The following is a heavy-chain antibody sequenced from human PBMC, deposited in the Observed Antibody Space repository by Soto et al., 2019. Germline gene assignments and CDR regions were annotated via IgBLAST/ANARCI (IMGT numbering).Heavy chain of an antibody. D-gene: IGHD3-3*01. CDR3: ARVSSGYYTGMLDY. J-gene: IGHJ4*02. V-gene: IGHV3-66*01. CDR1: GFSVRVNY. Sequence: EVQLVESGGGLVQPGGSLRLSCAASGFSVRVNYMSWVRQAPGKGLEWVSVIYSGGSTYYAESVKGRFTISRDNAKDTLYLQMNSLRAEDTAVYYCARVSSGYYTGMLDYWGQGALVTVSS. CDR2: IYSGGST.